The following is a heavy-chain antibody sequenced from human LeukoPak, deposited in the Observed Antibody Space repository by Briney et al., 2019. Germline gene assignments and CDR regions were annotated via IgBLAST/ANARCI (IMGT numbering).Heavy chain of an antibody. D-gene: IGHD6-13*01. Sequence: PGGSLRLSCAASGFTFDDYGMSWVRQAPGKGLEWVSGIDWTGGSTGYADSVKGRFTISRDNAKNSLYLQMNSLRAEDTAVYYCARDSGSSSWYATDYWGQGTLVTVSS. V-gene: IGHV3-20*04. J-gene: IGHJ4*02. CDR3: ARDSGSSSWYATDY. CDR2: IDWTGGST. CDR1: GFTFDDYG.